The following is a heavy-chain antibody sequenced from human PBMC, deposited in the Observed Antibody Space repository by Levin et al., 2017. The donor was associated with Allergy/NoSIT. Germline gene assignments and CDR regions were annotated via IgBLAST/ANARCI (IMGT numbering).Heavy chain of an antibody. V-gene: IGHV1-69*06. CDR1: GGTFSSYA. CDR2: IIPIFGTA. D-gene: IGHD3-3*02. CDR3: ARDRIFGVGDFDY. Sequence: ASVKVSCKASGGTFSSYAISWVRQAPGQGLEWMGGIIPIFGTANYAQKFQGRVTITADKSTSTAYMELSSLRSEDTAVYYCARDRIFGVGDFDYWGQGTLVTVSS. J-gene: IGHJ4*02.